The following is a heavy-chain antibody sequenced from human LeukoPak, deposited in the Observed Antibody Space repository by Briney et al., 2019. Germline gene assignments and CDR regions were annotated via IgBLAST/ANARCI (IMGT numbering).Heavy chain of an antibody. CDR3: ARDPTRATIFGVEGG. CDR2: IIPIFGTA. V-gene: IGHV1-69*13. CDR1: GGTFSSYA. Sequence: ASVKVSCKASGGTFSSYAISWVRQAPGQGLGWMGGIIPIFGTANYAQKFQGRVTITADESTSTAYMELSSLRSEDTAVYYCARDPTRATIFGVEGGWGQGTLVTVSS. D-gene: IGHD3-3*01. J-gene: IGHJ4*02.